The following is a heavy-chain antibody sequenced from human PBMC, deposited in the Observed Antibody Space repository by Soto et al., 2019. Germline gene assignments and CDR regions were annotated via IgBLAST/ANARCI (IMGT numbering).Heavy chain of an antibody. D-gene: IGHD5-18*01. V-gene: IGHV1-69*06. CDR2: IIPIFGTA. CDR1: GGTFSSYA. Sequence: SVKVSCKASGGTFSSYAISWVRQAPGQGLEWMGGIIPIFGTANYAQKFQGRVTITADKSTSTAYMELSSLRSEDTAVYYCARGQRGYSYGYYYGMDVWGQGTTVTVYS. CDR3: ARGQRGYSYGYYYGMDV. J-gene: IGHJ6*02.